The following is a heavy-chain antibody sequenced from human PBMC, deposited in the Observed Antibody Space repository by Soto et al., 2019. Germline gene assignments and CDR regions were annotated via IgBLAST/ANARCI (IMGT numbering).Heavy chain of an antibody. CDR2: ISYDGSNK. J-gene: IGHJ6*02. CDR3: XXXXXXXXXXXXGMDV. Sequence: QVQLVESGGGVVQPGRSLRLSCAASGFTFSSYAMHWVRQAPGKGLEWVAVISYDGSNKYYADSVKGRFTISRDNSKXXXXXXXXXXXXXXXXXXXXXXXXXXXXXXXXGMDVWGQGTTVTVSS. V-gene: IGHV3-30-3*01. CDR1: GFTFSSYA.